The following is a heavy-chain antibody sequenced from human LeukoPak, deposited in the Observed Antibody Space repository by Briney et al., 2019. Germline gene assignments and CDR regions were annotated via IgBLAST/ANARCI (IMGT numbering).Heavy chain of an antibody. J-gene: IGHJ5*02. D-gene: IGHD1-26*01. CDR2: IYYSGST. V-gene: IGHV4-59*01. Sequence: SETLSLTCTVSGGSISYYYWSWIRQSPGKGLEWIGYIYYSGSTDYNPSLKSRVTISVDTSKNHFSLKLSSVTAADTAVYYCARVIVGATLWFDPWGQGTLVTVSS. CDR1: GGSISYYY. CDR3: ARVIVGATLWFDP.